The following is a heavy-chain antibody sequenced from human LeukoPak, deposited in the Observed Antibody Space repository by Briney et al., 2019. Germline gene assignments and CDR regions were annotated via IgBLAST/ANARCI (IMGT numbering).Heavy chain of an antibody. Sequence: SETLSLTCTVSGGSISSSSYYWGWIRQPPGKGLEWIGSIYYSGSTYYNPSLKSRVTISVDTSKNQFSLKLSSVTAADTAVYYCARGEARLQGHYYYYMDVWGKGTTVTVSS. CDR2: IYYSGST. CDR3: ARGEARLQGHYYYYMDV. V-gene: IGHV4-39*01. CDR1: GGSISSSSYY. J-gene: IGHJ6*03. D-gene: IGHD4-11*01.